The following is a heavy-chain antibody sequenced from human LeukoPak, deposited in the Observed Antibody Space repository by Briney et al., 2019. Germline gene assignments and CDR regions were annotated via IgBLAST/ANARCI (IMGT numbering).Heavy chain of an antibody. CDR1: GYTFTGYY. CDR2: INPNSGGT. Sequence: ASVKVSCKASGYTFTGYYMHWVRQAPGQGLEWMGWINPNSGGTNYAQKFQGWVTMTRDTSISTAYMELSRLRSDDTAVYYCARGVWKKEDAFDIWGQGTMVTVSS. D-gene: IGHD6-6*01. CDR3: ARGVWKKEDAFDI. V-gene: IGHV1-2*04. J-gene: IGHJ3*02.